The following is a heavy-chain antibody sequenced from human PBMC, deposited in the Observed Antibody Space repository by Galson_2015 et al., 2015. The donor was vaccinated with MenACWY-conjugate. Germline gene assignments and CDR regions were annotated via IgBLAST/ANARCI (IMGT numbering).Heavy chain of an antibody. CDR3: ARGLVTTVTGYYFDY. Sequence: SVKVSCKASGGTFSSYAISWVRQAPGQGLEWMGGIIPIFGTANYAQKFQGRVTITADESTSTAYMELSSLRSENTAVYYCARGLVTTVTGYYFDYWGQGTLVTVSS. CDR2: IIPIFGTA. J-gene: IGHJ4*02. CDR1: GGTFSSYA. V-gene: IGHV1-69*13. D-gene: IGHD4-17*01.